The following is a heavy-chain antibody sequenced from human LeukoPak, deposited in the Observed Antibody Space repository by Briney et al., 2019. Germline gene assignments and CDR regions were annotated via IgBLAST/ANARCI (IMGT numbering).Heavy chain of an antibody. CDR3: PRDPGAIAVRAWFAP. J-gene: IGHJ5*02. Sequence: GGSLRLSCAASGFTFRSYAMHGVRRAPGEGLEGVAVISYDGSNQSYADSVKGRSTIPRENPKTPLYLKMTSLRAEETPVYSCPRDPGAIAVRAWFAPWGQGTLVTVYS. CDR1: GFTFRSYA. D-gene: IGHD2-2*02. V-gene: IGHV3-30-3*01. CDR2: ISYDGSNQ.